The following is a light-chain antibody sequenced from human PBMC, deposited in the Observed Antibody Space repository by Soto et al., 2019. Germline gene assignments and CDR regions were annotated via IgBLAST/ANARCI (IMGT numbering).Light chain of an antibody. CDR1: QSVRGSY. Sequence: EIVLTQSPGTLSLSPGERATLSCRASQSVRGSYLAWYQQKPGQAPRPLIFGATSRATGIPDRFSGRGSGTDFTLTISRLEPEDFAVYYCQQYGRSSTFGQGTKV. V-gene: IGKV3-20*01. J-gene: IGKJ1*01. CDR3: QQYGRSST. CDR2: GAT.